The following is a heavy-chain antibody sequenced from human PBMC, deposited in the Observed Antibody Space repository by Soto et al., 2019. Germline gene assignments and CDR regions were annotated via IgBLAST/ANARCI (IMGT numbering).Heavy chain of an antibody. V-gene: IGHV1-2*02. CDR2: INPNSGDT. CDR3: AGEDYRSVYSTGMDV. CDR1: GYTFIGYY. Sequence: ASVKVSCKASGYTFIGYYIHWVRQAPGQGLEWMGWINPNSGDTDYAQEFQGRVTMTRDTFISTGYMELSRLRSGDTAVYYCAGEDYRSVYSTGMDVWGQGTTVTVSS. J-gene: IGHJ6*02. D-gene: IGHD3-3*01.